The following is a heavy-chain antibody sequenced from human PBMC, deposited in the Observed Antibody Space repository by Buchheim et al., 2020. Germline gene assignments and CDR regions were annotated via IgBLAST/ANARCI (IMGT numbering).Heavy chain of an antibody. CDR1: GGSFSGYY. V-gene: IGHV4-34*01. J-gene: IGHJ6*02. CDR3: ARGGGGDCTNGVCSPLRRYYYYYGMDV. CDR2: INHSGST. D-gene: IGHD2-8*01. Sequence: QVQLQQWGAGLLKPSETLSLTCAVYGGSFSGYYWSWIRQPPGKGLEWIGEINHSGSTNYNPSLKSRVTISVDTSKNQFSLKLSSVTAADTAVYYCARGGGGDCTNGVCSPLRRYYYYYGMDVWGQGTT.